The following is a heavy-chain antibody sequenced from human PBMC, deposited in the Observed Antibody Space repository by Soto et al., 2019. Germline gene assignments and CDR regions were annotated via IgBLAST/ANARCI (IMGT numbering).Heavy chain of an antibody. CDR2: ISYDGSNK. CDR3: AKPKGGQWACCGDFDI. V-gene: IGHV3-30-3*01. D-gene: IGHD6-19*01. CDR1: GFTFSSYA. Sequence: GGSLRLSCAASGFTFSSYAMHWVRQAPGKGLERVAVISYDGSNKYYADSVKGRFTISRDNSKNTLYLEINSLRADDTAIFFCAKPKGGQWACCGDFDIWGQGTMVTVSS. J-gene: IGHJ3*02.